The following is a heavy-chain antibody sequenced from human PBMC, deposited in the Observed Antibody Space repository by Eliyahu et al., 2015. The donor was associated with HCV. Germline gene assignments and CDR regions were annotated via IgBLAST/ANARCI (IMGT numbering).Heavy chain of an antibody. V-gene: IGHV1-69*01. CDR2: IIPMFGTP. Sequence: QVQLVQSGAEVKKXGSSVXVSCTTSGDTFXKXCINWXRXAPGQGLXWMGGIIPMFGTPKYAQKLQGRVTITADGSTAYLELSSLTSEDTAVYYCARDLSGSYPPGPLHYWGQGTLVTVSS. D-gene: IGHD3-16*02. CDR1: GDTFXKXC. J-gene: IGHJ4*02. CDR3: ARDLSGSYPPGPLHY.